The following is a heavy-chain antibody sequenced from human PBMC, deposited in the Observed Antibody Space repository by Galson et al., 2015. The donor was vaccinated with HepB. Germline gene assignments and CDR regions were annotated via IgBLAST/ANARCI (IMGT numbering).Heavy chain of an antibody. V-gene: IGHV3-48*02. CDR2: ISSSSSTI. J-gene: IGHJ6*02. CDR1: GFTFSSYS. D-gene: IGHD6-13*01. CDR3: ARDPYSTEGYYYYYGMDV. Sequence: SLRLSCAASGFTFSSYSMNWVRQAPGKGLEWVSYISSSSSTIYYADSVKGRFTISRDNAKNSLYLQMNSLRDEDTAVYYCARDPYSTEGYYYYYGMDVWGQGTTVTVSS.